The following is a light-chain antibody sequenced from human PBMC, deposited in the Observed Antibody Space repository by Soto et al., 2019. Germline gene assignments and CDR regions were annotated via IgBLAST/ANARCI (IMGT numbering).Light chain of an antibody. J-gene: IGKJ3*01. CDR3: QQSYNTPLT. V-gene: IGKV1-39*01. Sequence: DIQMTQSPSSLSASVGDRVTITCRASQSISSYLNWYQQKPGKAPKFXXXXXXXXXXXXPSRFXXXXXXXDFTLTISSLQPEDFATYYCQQSYNTPLTFGPGTKVDIK. CDR1: QSISSY. CDR2: XXX.